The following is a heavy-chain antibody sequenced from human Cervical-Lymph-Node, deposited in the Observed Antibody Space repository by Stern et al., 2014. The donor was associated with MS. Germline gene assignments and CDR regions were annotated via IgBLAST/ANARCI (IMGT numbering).Heavy chain of an antibody. CDR1: GYSLTNYA. J-gene: IGHJ4*02. V-gene: IGHV7-4-1*02. CDR2: IDTNNGQS. CDR3: ARRGSFDY. Sequence: QVQLVQSGSELKKPGASVKVSCKASGYSLTNYAMNWVRQAPGQGLEWMGWIDTNNGQSKYAQGFTGRFHFSLDTSVSTAYLQITSLQPEDTAVYFCARRGSFDYWGQGTLVTVSS.